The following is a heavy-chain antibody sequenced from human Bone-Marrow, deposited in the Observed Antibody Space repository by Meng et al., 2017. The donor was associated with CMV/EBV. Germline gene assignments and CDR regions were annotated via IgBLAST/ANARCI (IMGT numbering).Heavy chain of an antibody. D-gene: IGHD3-3*01. Sequence: GGSLRLSCAASGFTFSSCGMHWVRQAPGKGLEWVAFIRYDGSNKYYADSVKGRFTISRDDSKNTLHLQMNSLRADDTAVYYCARAREDLIFGVITYPLDLWGQGTLVTVSS. CDR1: GFTFSSCG. CDR2: IRYDGSNK. V-gene: IGHV3-30*02. CDR3: ARAREDLIFGVITYPLDL. J-gene: IGHJ5*02.